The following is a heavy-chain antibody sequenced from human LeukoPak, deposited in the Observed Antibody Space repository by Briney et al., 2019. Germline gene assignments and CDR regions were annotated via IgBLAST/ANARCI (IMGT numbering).Heavy chain of an antibody. V-gene: IGHV4-34*01. CDR1: GGSISSGGYY. J-gene: IGHJ6*02. CDR2: INHSGST. CDR3: ARGTMYYDFWSGYYTSVAYGMDV. Sequence: SETLSLTCAVSGGSISSGGYYWSWIRQPPGKGLEWIGEINHSGSTNYNPSLKSRVTVSVDTSKNQFSLKLSSVTAADTAVYYCARGTMYYDFWSGYYTSVAYGMDVWGQGTAVTVSS. D-gene: IGHD3-3*01.